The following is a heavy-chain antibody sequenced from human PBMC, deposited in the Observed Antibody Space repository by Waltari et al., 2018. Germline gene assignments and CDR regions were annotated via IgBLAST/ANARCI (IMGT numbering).Heavy chain of an antibody. J-gene: IGHJ3*02. CDR2: IKPVLGTT. CDR1: GGTFGSYA. Sequence: QVQLVQSGSEVKKPGSSVKVSCKASGGTFGSYAVSWVLPAPGQGLEWVGGIKPVLGTTSYAQKFQDRVTLIADDSSSTAYMELSSLRSEDTAVYYCAGRIAVAGALGAFDIWGQGTMVTVSS. V-gene: IGHV1-69*13. CDR3: AGRIAVAGALGAFDI. D-gene: IGHD6-19*01.